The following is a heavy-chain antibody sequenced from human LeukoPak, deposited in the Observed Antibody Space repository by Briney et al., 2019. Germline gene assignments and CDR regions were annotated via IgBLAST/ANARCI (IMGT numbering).Heavy chain of an antibody. Sequence: PGGSLRLSCAASGFTFSSYAMSWVRQAPGKGLEWVSAISGSGGSTYYADSVKGRFTISRDNSKNTLYLQMNSLRAEDTAVYYCAKSLRWLDCSGGSCFLFDYWGQGTLVTVSS. D-gene: IGHD2-15*01. CDR2: ISGSGGST. CDR1: GFTFSSYA. V-gene: IGHV3-23*01. J-gene: IGHJ4*02. CDR3: AKSLRWLDCSGGSCFLFDY.